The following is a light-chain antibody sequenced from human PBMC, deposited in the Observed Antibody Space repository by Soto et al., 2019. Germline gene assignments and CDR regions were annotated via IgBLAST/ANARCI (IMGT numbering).Light chain of an antibody. CDR2: DND. CDR1: SSNIGNNY. J-gene: IGLJ1*01. V-gene: IGLV1-51*01. CDR3: GTWDSTLSGV. Sequence: QSVLTQPPSVSAAPGQKVTICCSGSSSNIGNNYVSWYQHLPGAAPKLIIYDNDKRSSGIPDRFSGSKSGTSATLDITGLQTGDEADYYCGTWDSTLSGVFGTGTKVTVL.